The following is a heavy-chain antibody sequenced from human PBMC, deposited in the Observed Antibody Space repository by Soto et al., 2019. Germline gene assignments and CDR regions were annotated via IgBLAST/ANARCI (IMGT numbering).Heavy chain of an antibody. V-gene: IGHV3-11*06. D-gene: IGHD5-18*01. Sequence: QVQLVESGGGLVKPGGSLRLSCAASGFTFSDYYMSWIRQAQGKGREWVSYIRSSSSYTNYADSVKARFTTSRDNAKNSLSLQMNSLRAEDADVYYCARDTVKEQLWLLGYFDLWGRGTLVTVSS. CDR2: IRSSSSYT. CDR1: GFTFSDYY. J-gene: IGHJ2*01. CDR3: ARDTVKEQLWLLGYFDL.